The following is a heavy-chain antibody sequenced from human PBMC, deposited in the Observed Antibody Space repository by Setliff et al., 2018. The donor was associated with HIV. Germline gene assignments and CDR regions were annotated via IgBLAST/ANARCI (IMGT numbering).Heavy chain of an antibody. J-gene: IGHJ5*02. CDR3: ASRIYYYDSNNFLREEGFDP. CDR2: INHSGST. CDR1: GGSFSGYY. V-gene: IGHV4-34*01. D-gene: IGHD3-22*01. Sequence: PSETLSLTCAVYGGSFSGYYWSWIRQPPGKGLEWIGEINHSGSTNYNPSLKSRVTMSADTSKNQFSLNLTSVTAADTAVYYCASRIYYYDSNNFLREEGFDPWGQGTLVTVSS.